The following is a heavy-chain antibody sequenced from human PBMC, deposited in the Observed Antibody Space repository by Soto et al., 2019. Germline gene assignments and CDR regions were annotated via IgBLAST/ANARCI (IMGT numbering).Heavy chain of an antibody. Sequence: QVQLVESGGGVVQPGRSLRLSCAASGFTFSSYGMHWVRQAPGKGLEWVAVISYDGSNKYYADSVKGRFTISRDNSKNTLYLQMNSLRAKDTAVYYCATGADYQRYYMDVWGKGTTVTVSS. J-gene: IGHJ6*03. CDR2: ISYDGSNK. V-gene: IGHV3-30*03. D-gene: IGHD2-2*01. CDR3: ATGADYQRYYMDV. CDR1: GFTFSSYG.